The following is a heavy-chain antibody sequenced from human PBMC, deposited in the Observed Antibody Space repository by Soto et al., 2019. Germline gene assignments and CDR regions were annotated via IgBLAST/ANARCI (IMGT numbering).Heavy chain of an antibody. CDR1: GGSFRNTA. CDR3: ARDREVGATQDY. V-gene: IGHV1-69*01. D-gene: IGHD1-26*01. CDR2: IIPLFGTA. Sequence: QLQLVQSGAEVKKPGSSVKVSCKASGGSFRNTAFSWVRQAPGQGLEWMGGIIPLFGTANYAQKFQGRVTITADEYMSAVYMELSSLRSEDTAVYYCARDREVGATQDYWGQGTLVTVSS. J-gene: IGHJ4*02.